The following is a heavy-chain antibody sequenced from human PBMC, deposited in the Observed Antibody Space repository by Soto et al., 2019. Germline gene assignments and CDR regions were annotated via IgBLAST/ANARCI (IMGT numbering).Heavy chain of an antibody. CDR1: GGSISSGGYF. J-gene: IGHJ4*02. CDR2: IYYSGRT. D-gene: IGHD6-13*01. V-gene: IGHV4-31*03. Sequence: ILSVNFTVSGGSISSGGYFWSLVRQHPGKGLEWIGNIYYSGRTYYNPSLKSRVNISVDTSKNQFSLKLSSVTAEDTAVYYCARFATEENPKVGSWYYFDYWGQGTRVTVSS. CDR3: ARFATEENPKVGSWYYFDY.